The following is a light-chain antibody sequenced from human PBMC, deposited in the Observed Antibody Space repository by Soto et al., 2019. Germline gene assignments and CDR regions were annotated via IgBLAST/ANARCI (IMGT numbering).Light chain of an antibody. CDR3: QQRSNWPPA. J-gene: IGKJ5*01. Sequence: EIVMTQSPATLSVSPGERATLSCRASQSVSTYLAWYQQKPGQAPRLLIYDASNRATGIPARFSGSGSGTDFTLTISNLEPEDFAIYYCQQRSNWPPAFGQGTRLE. CDR1: QSVSTY. CDR2: DAS. V-gene: IGKV3-11*01.